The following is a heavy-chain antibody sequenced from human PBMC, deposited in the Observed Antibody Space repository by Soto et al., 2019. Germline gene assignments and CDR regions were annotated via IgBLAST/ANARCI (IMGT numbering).Heavy chain of an antibody. Sequence: ASVKVSCKASGGTFTSYGISWVRQAPGQGLEWMGWISAYNGNTNYAQKLQGRVTMTTDTSTSTAYMELRSLRSDDTAVYYCARDLLDTAMATNWFDPWGQGTLVTVSS. CDR3: ARDLLDTAMATNWFDP. CDR2: ISAYNGNT. J-gene: IGHJ5*02. CDR1: GGTFTSYG. D-gene: IGHD5-18*01. V-gene: IGHV1-18*01.